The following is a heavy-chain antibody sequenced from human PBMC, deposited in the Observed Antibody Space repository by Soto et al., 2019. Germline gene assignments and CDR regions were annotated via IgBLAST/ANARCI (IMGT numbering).Heavy chain of an antibody. CDR2: ISTYNGNT. V-gene: IGHV1-18*01. CDR1: GYTFSTYG. D-gene: IGHD6-25*01. Sequence: QVQLVQSGVEVKKPGASVKVSCKASGYTFSTYGISWMRQAPGQGLEWMGWISTYNGNTRFAPKFQGRVTLTTETSTSTAYMELLSLRSDDTAVYYCARGSGFSAIDNWGQGTLVTVSS. CDR3: ARGSGFSAIDN. J-gene: IGHJ4*02.